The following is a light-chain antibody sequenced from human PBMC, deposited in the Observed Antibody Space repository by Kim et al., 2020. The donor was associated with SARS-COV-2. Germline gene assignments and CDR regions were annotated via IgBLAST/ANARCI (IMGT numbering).Light chain of an antibody. J-gene: IGLJ3*02. CDR2: EDS. CDR3: QAWDSSTAV. CDR1: KLGDKY. Sequence: SYELTQPPSVSVSPGQTASITCSGDKLGDKYACWYQQKPGQSPVLVIYEDSKRPSGIPERFSGSKSGNTATLTISGAQAMVEADYYCQAWDSSTAVFGGGTQLTVL. V-gene: IGLV3-1*01.